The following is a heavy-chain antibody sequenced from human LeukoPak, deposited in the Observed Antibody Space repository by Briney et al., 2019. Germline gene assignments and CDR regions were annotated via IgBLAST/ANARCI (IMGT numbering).Heavy chain of an antibody. J-gene: IGHJ4*02. CDR2: ISGSGSST. CDR3: AKEGYSGYDGDY. D-gene: IGHD5-12*01. CDR1: GFTFSSYA. V-gene: IGHV3-23*01. Sequence: GGSLRLSCAASGFTFSSYAMSWVRQAPGKGLEWLSAISGSGSSTYYADSVKGRFTISRDNSKNTLYLQMNSLRAEERAVYYCAKEGYSGYDGDYWGQGTLVTVSS.